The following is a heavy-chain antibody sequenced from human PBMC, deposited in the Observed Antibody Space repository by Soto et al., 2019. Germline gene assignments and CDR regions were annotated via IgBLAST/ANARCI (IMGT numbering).Heavy chain of an antibody. CDR3: ARHTYCSSTSCYPHYYYYYGMDV. Sequence: GASVKVSCKASGGTFSSYAISWVRQAPGQGLEWMGGIIPIFGTANYAQKFQGRVTITADESTSTAYMELSSLRSEDTAVYYCARHTYCSSTSCYPHYYYYYGMDVWGQGTTVTVSS. V-gene: IGHV1-69*13. CDR2: IIPIFGTA. CDR1: GGTFSSYA. D-gene: IGHD2-2*01. J-gene: IGHJ6*02.